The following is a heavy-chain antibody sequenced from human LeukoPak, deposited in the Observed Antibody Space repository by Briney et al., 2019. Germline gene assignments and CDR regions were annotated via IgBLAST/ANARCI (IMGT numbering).Heavy chain of an antibody. CDR1: GFTFDDYG. CDR3: ARAHYYSFFDY. V-gene: IGHV3-20*04. CDR2: INWNGGST. D-gene: IGHD3-22*01. J-gene: IGHJ4*02. Sequence: GGSLRLSCAASGFTFDDYGMSWVRQAPGKGLEWVSGINWNGGSTGYADSVKGRFTTSRDNAKNSLYLQMNSLRAEDTALYYCARAHYYSFFDYWGQGTLVTVSS.